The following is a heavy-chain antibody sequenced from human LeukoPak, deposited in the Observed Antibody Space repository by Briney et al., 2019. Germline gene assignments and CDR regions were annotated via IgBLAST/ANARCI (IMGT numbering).Heavy chain of an antibody. J-gene: IGHJ5*02. D-gene: IGHD3-9*01. V-gene: IGHV4-61*01. CDR1: GGSVSSGSYY. CDR2: IYYSGST. CDR3: APGVFDWLGGFDP. Sequence: PSETLSLTCTVSGGSVSSGSYYWGWIRQPPGKGLEWIGYIYYSGSTNYNPSLKSRVTMSVDTSKNQFSLKLSSVTAADTAVYYCAPGVFDWLGGFDPWGQGTLVTVSS.